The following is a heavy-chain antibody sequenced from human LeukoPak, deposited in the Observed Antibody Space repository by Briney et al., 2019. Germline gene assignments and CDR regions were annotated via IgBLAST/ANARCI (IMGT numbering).Heavy chain of an antibody. V-gene: IGHV4-4*02. D-gene: IGHD3-10*01. J-gene: IGHJ4*02. CDR2: INHSGST. CDR3: ASNSFDYYGSGSYSVDY. Sequence: SGTLSLTCAVSGGSISSSNWWSWVRPPPGKGLEWIGEINHSGSTNYNPSLKSRVTISVDTSKNQFSLKLSSVTAADTAVYYCASNSFDYYGSGSYSVDYWGQGTLVTVSS. CDR1: GGSISSSNW.